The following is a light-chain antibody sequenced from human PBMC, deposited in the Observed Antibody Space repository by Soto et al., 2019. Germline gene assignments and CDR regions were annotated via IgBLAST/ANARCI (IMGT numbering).Light chain of an antibody. J-gene: IGKJ4*01. V-gene: IGKV1-33*01. CDR3: QQYDDLPLT. CDR2: DAS. CDR1: QDINNY. Sequence: DIQMTQSPSSLSASIGDRVTITCQASQDINNYLNWYQEKPGKAPKLLIFDASNLETGVRSRFSGSGSGTDFSFTTSSLQPEDIATYYCQQYDDLPLTFGGGTKVEI.